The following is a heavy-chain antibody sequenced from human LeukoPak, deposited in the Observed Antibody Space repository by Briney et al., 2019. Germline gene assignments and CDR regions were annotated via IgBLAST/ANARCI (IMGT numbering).Heavy chain of an antibody. CDR2: IYYSGST. CDR1: GGSISSSGYY. D-gene: IGHD6-13*01. V-gene: IGHV4-31*03. CDR3: ARVVSAAGTIDY. J-gene: IGHJ4*02. Sequence: SETLSLTCTVSGGSISSSGYYWSWIRQHPGTGLEWIGYIYYSGSTYYNPSLKSRVTISVDTSKNQFSLKLSSVTAADTAVYYCARVVSAAGTIDYWGQGTLVTVSS.